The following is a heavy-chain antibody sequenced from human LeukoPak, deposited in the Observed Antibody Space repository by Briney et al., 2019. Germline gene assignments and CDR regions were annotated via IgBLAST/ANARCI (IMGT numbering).Heavy chain of an antibody. CDR1: GRSFSGYY. D-gene: IGHD6-13*01. Sequence: SETLSLTCAVYGRSFSGYYWSWIRQPPGKGLEWIGEINHSGSTNYNPSFKSRVTISVDTSKNQFSLKLSSVTAADTAVYYCARVTVFVAAVGDWFDPWGQGTLVTVSS. J-gene: IGHJ5*02. CDR3: ARVTVFVAAVGDWFDP. CDR2: INHSGST. V-gene: IGHV4-34*01.